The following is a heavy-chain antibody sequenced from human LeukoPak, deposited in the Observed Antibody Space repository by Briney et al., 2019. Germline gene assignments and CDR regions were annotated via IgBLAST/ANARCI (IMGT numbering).Heavy chain of an antibody. Sequence: PGGSLRLSCAASGVTFSTFEVNWVRQAPGKGLEWVSFISSSGSTIFYTDSVKGRFTISRVNANNALYLQMNSLRDEDTAVYYCARSFDVYFYYGLDVWGQGTTVTVSS. V-gene: IGHV3-48*03. J-gene: IGHJ6*02. CDR3: ARSFDVYFYYGLDV. D-gene: IGHD3-9*01. CDR1: GVTFSTFE. CDR2: ISSSGSTI.